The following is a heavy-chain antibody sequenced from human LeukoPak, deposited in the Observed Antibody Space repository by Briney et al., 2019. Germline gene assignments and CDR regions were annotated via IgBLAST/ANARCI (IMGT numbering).Heavy chain of an antibody. J-gene: IGHJ4*02. CDR1: GYSISSGYY. D-gene: IGHD3-22*01. CDR3: ARGGYYCDSSGYCSFDY. Sequence: SESLSLTCAVSGYSISSGYYWGWIRQPPGKGLEWSGRIYHSGSTYYNPSLKSRVTISVDTSKNQFSLKLSSVTAADTAVYYCARGGYYCDSSGYCSFDYWGQGTLVTVSS. V-gene: IGHV4-38-2*01. CDR2: IYHSGST.